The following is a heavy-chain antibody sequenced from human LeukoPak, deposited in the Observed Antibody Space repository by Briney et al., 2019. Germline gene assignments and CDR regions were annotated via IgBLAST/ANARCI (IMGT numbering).Heavy chain of an antibody. CDR2: IYYSGTT. V-gene: IGHV4-30-4*07. CDR3: ARVESYYYYYMDV. J-gene: IGHJ6*03. CDR1: GGSISSGGYS. Sequence: SETLSLTCAVSGGSISSGGYSWTWIRQPPGKGLECIGHIYYSGTTYYNPSLKSRVTISLDTSKNQFSLRLTSVTAADTAVYYCARVESYYYYYMDVWGKGTTVTVSS. D-gene: IGHD5-24*01.